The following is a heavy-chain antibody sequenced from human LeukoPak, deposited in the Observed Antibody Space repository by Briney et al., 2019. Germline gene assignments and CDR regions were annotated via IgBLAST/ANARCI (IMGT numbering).Heavy chain of an antibody. CDR2: IKGKTDGGTT. J-gene: IGHJ4*02. CDR3: TTTSIAVAGPFDY. D-gene: IGHD6-19*01. Sequence: PGGSLRLSCAASGFTLSNAWMSWVRQAPGKGLEWVGRIKGKTDGGTTDYAAPVKGRFTISRDDSKNTLYLQMNSLKTEDTAVYYCTTTSIAVAGPFDYWGQGTLVTVSS. V-gene: IGHV3-15*01. CDR1: GFTLSNAW.